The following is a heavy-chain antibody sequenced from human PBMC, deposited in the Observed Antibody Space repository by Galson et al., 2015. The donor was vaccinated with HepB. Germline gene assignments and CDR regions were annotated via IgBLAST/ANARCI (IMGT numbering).Heavy chain of an antibody. J-gene: IGHJ6*02. CDR2: ISSSSSYI. CDR3: ARRKAYCGGDCSVMDV. Sequence: SLRLSCAASGFTFSSYSMNWVRQAPGKGLEWVSSISSSSSYIYYADSVKGRFTISRDNAKNSLYLQMNSLRAEDTAVYYCARRKAYCGGDCSVMDVWGQGTTVTVSS. D-gene: IGHD2-21*01. V-gene: IGHV3-21*01. CDR1: GFTFSSYS.